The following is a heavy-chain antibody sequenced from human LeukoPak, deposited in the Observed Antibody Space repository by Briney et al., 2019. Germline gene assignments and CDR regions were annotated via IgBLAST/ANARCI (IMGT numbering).Heavy chain of an antibody. Sequence: SETLSLTCTVSGGSISSYYWSWIRQPPGKGLEWIGYIYYSGSTNYNPSLKSRVTISVDTSKNQFSLKLSSVTAADTAVYYCARGIAGGDFWSGYYNYYYYGMDVWGQGTTVTVSS. CDR1: GGSISSYY. CDR2: IYYSGST. CDR3: ARGIAGGDFWSGYYNYYYYGMDV. J-gene: IGHJ6*02. V-gene: IGHV4-59*01. D-gene: IGHD3-3*01.